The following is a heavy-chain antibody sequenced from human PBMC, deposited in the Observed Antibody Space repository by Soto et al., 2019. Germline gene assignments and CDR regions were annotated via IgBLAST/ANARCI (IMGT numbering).Heavy chain of an antibody. J-gene: IGHJ5*02. CDR3: ARGRVYREVVFGVAIKRGGWFDP. V-gene: IGHV4-34*01. D-gene: IGHD3-3*01. CDR1: GGSFNGYY. CDR2: IYHSGSA. Sequence: SETLSLTCAVYGGSFNGYYWNWIRLSPGKGLEWVGEIYHSGSANYNPSLKSRVTMSVDTSNNQFSLKLSSLTAADTAVYYCARGRVYREVVFGVAIKRGGWFDPWGQGTLVTVSS.